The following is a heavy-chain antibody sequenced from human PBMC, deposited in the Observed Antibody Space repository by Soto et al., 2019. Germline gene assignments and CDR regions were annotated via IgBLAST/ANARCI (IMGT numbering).Heavy chain of an antibody. V-gene: IGHV3-33*01. CDR3: ARDSDYGGNTRYFDY. CDR2: IWYDGSNK. D-gene: IGHD4-17*01. Sequence: QVQLVDSGGGVVQPGRSLRLSCAASGFTFSSYGMHWVRQAPGKGLEWVAVIWYDGSNKYYADSVKGRFTISRDNSKNTLYLQMNSLRAEDTAVYYCARDSDYGGNTRYFDYWGQGTLVTVSS. CDR1: GFTFSSYG. J-gene: IGHJ4*02.